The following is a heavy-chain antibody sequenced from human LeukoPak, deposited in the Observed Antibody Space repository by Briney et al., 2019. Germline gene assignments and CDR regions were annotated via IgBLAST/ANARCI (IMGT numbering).Heavy chain of an antibody. V-gene: IGHV4-39*01. Sequence: SETLSLTCTLSGGSISSGFYYWGWIRQPPGKGLEWIGSVYYSGSTYYNSPLKSRVTLSVDTSKNQFSLRLSSVTAADTAVYFCARRVGTTGTTGSFDIWGQGTMVTVSS. CDR1: GGSISSGFYY. CDR2: VYYSGST. CDR3: ARRVGTTGTTGSFDI. J-gene: IGHJ3*02. D-gene: IGHD1-1*01.